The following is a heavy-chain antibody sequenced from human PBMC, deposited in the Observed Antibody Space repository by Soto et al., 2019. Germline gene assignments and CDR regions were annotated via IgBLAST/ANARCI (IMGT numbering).Heavy chain of an antibody. D-gene: IGHD2-15*01. CDR2: IYYSGST. V-gene: IGHV4-31*03. CDR1: GGFLSSGGSY. J-gene: IGHJ5*02. Sequence: TLSLTSTVSGGFLSSGGSYWSWSRQHAGKGLEWIGYIYYSGSTYYNPSLKSRVTISVDTSKNQFSLKLSSVTAADMAVYYCARVPYCSGGSCDNNWFDPWGQGTLVTVSA. CDR3: ARVPYCSGGSCDNNWFDP.